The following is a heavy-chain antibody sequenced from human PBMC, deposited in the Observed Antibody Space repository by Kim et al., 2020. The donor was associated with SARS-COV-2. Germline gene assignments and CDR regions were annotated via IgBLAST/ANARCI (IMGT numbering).Heavy chain of an antibody. Sequence: SETLSLTCAVYGGSFSGYYWSWIRQPPGKGLEWIGEINHSGSTNYNPSLKSRVTISVDTSKNQFSLKLSSVTAADTAVYYCARGRYCQQLVWGGPFDYWGQGTLVTVSS. J-gene: IGHJ4*02. CDR2: INHSGST. V-gene: IGHV4-34*01. D-gene: IGHD6-13*01. CDR1: GGSFSGYY. CDR3: ARGRYCQQLVWGGPFDY.